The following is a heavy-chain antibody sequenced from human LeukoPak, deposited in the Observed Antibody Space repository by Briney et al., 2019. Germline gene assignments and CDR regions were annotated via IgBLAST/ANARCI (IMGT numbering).Heavy chain of an antibody. D-gene: IGHD3-22*01. CDR3: ARADYDSSGYVPDY. Sequence: SETLSLTCIVSGGSISSSNYYWGWIRQSPGKGLEWIGSIYSRGSTYYNPSLKSRVIVSSDMSKNQFSLMLNSVTAADTAVYYCARADYDSSGYVPDYWGQGTLVTVSS. CDR1: GGSISSSNYY. J-gene: IGHJ4*02. V-gene: IGHV4-39*07. CDR2: IYSRGST.